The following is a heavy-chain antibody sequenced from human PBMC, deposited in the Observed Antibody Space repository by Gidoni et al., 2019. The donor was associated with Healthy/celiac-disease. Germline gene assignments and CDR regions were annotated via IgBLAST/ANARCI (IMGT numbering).Heavy chain of an antibody. J-gene: IGHJ6*02. V-gene: IGHV4-59*01. Sequence: QVQLQESGPGLVKPSETLSLNCTVPGGSISSYYWSWIRQPPGKGLEWIGYIYYSGSTNYHPSLKSRVTIAVDTSKNQFSLKLSSVTAADTAVYYCARDIGGYNDYYYGMDVWGQGTTVTVSS. CDR3: ARDIGGYNDYYYGMDV. CDR2: IYYSGST. CDR1: GGSISSYY. D-gene: IGHD5-12*01.